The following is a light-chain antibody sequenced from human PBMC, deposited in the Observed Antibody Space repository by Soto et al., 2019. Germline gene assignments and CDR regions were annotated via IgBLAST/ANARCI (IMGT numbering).Light chain of an antibody. V-gene: IGKV1-5*01. CDR1: QGISSW. CDR2: DAS. CDR3: QQYNNWPPWT. Sequence: DIQMTQSPYTLSASVGDRVTITCRASQGISSWLAWYQQKPGKAPKLLIYDASRLESGVPSRFSGSGSGTEFTLTISSLQSEDFAVYYCQQYNNWPPWTFGQGTKVDIK. J-gene: IGKJ1*01.